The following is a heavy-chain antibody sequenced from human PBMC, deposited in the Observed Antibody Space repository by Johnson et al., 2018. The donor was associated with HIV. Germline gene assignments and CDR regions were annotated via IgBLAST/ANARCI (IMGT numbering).Heavy chain of an antibody. CDR3: ARPATTLRKDAFDI. V-gene: IGHV3-9*01. CDR2: ISWNSGSI. Sequence: EVQLVESGGGLVQPGGSLRLSCAASGFTFSDYYMSWVRQAPGKGLEWVSGISWNSGSIGYADSGKGRFTISRDNAKNSLYLQMNSLRAEDTALYYCARPATTLRKDAFDIWGQGTMVTVSS. J-gene: IGHJ3*02. CDR1: GFTFSDYY. D-gene: IGHD1-7*01.